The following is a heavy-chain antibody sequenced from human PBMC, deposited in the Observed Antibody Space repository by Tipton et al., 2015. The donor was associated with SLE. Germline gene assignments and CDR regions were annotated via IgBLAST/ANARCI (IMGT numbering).Heavy chain of an antibody. V-gene: IGHV4-34*01. CDR3: ARGVAHYYDSGSFDV. J-gene: IGHJ3*01. Sequence: TLSLTCAIYRGSFSGYHWSWIRQTPGKGLEWIGEINYSANTNYNPSLKSRATISIDPSRNQLSLKLRSVTAADTAVYFCARGVAHYYDSGSFDVWGQGTLVTVSS. D-gene: IGHD3-22*01. CDR1: RGSFSGYH. CDR2: INYSANT.